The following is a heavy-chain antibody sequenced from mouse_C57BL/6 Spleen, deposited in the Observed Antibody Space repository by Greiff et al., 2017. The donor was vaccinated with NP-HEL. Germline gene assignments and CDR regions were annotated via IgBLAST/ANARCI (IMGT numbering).Heavy chain of an antibody. J-gene: IGHJ3*01. CDR3: ARSNLYSNYVFAY. CDR1: GYTFTDYY. CDR2: INPNNGGT. V-gene: IGHV1-26*01. Sequence: EVQLQQSGPELVKPGASVKISCKASGYTFTDYYMNWVKQSHGKSLEWIGDINPNNGGTSYNQKFKGKATLTVDKSSSTAYMEIRSLTSEDSAVYYCARSNLYSNYVFAYWGQGTLVTVSA. D-gene: IGHD2-5*01.